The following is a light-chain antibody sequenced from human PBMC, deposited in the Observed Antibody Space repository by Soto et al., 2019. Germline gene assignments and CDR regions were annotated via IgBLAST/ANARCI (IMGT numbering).Light chain of an antibody. CDR3: QRYNYWPLT. Sequence: IVLTHSPGTLSLSPGERATLSCRASQSVSNNYLAWYQQKPGQTPRLLIYGASTRATGVPARFSGSGSGTEFTLTIYCLQSEDFAGYYCQRYNYWPLTFGGGTKVDIK. V-gene: IGKV3-15*01. CDR1: QSVSNN. CDR2: GAS. J-gene: IGKJ4*01.